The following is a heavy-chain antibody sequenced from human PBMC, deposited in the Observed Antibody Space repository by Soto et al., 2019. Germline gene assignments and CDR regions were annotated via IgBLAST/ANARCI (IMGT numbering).Heavy chain of an antibody. CDR1: GFTFSSYG. CDR2: ISGSGGST. V-gene: IGHV3-23*01. CDR3: AKTGPGSSYGYYFDS. D-gene: IGHD5-18*01. J-gene: IGHJ4*02. Sequence: GGSLRLSCAASGFTFSSYGMSWVRQAPGEGLEWVSGISGSGGSTYYADSVKGRFTISRDNSKNALYLQMYSLRAEDTAVYYCAKTGPGSSYGYYFDSWGQGTLVTVSS.